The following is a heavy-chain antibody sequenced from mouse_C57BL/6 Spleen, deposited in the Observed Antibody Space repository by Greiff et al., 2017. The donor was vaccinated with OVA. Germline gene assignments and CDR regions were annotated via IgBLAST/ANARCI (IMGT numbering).Heavy chain of an antibody. J-gene: IGHJ4*01. V-gene: IGHV1-81*01. Sequence: QVQLQQSGAELARPGASVKLSCKASGYTFTSYGISWVKQRTGQGLEWIGEIYPRSGNTYYNVKFKGKATLTADKSSSTAYMELRSLTSEDSAVYFCARRSNLDAMDYWGQGTSVTVSS. CDR2: IYPRSGNT. CDR1: GYTFTSYG. CDR3: ARRSNLDAMDY. D-gene: IGHD2-5*01.